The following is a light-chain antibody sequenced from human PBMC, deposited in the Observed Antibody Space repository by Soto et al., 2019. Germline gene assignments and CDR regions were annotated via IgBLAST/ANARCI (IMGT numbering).Light chain of an antibody. CDR2: DAS. V-gene: IGKV3-15*01. CDR1: QYNGSA. Sequence: EVVLTQSPATLSVSPGDRATLSCRASQYNGSAVAWYHQRSGQAPRLLIFDASIRVPTSPARFSGSVSGTEFSLTISSLESEDFAVYFCQQYGDRPRTFGQGTKVEIK. J-gene: IGKJ1*01. CDR3: QQYGDRPRT.